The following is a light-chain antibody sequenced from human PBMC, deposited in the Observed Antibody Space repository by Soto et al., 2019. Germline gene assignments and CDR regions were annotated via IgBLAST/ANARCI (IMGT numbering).Light chain of an antibody. Sequence: EIIMTQSPATLSVSPGERATLSCRASQSISSSLSWYQQKPGLAPRLLIYDTSTRATGVPARFSGSGSGTEFTLTISSLQSEDFAVYYCQQYSNRPPWTFGQGTKVDSK. CDR3: QQYSNRPPWT. J-gene: IGKJ1*01. CDR1: QSISSS. CDR2: DTS. V-gene: IGKV3-15*01.